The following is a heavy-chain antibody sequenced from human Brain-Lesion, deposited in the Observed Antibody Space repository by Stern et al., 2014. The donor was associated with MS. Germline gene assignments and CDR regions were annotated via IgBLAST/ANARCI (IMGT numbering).Heavy chain of an antibody. V-gene: IGHV5-10-1*01. D-gene: IGHD3-16*01. Sequence: VQLVQYGAEVKKPGESLRISCQGSGYSFTSDWISWVRQMPGKGLEWMGRIDPSDSNPNYSPSFQGHVTISADKSINTAYLDWRSLKASDTAMYYCARHMGEGLSIDYWGQGTLVTVSS. CDR2: IDPSDSNP. CDR1: GYSFTSDW. CDR3: ARHMGEGLSIDY. J-gene: IGHJ4*02.